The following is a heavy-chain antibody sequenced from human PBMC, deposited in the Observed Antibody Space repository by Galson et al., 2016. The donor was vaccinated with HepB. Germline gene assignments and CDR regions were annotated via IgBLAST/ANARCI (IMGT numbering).Heavy chain of an antibody. V-gene: IGHV3-23*01. CDR2: ISGSGAAT. CDR3: AKDLKDGTYYLDY. D-gene: IGHD5-24*01. Sequence: SLRLSCAASGFSFSTCAMTWVRQAPGKGLEWVAAISGSGAATYYADSVQGRFSISRDNAKNTLDLQMNSLRVEATAVYFCAKDLKDGTYYLDYWGQGTLVTVTA. J-gene: IGHJ4*02. CDR1: GFSFSTCA.